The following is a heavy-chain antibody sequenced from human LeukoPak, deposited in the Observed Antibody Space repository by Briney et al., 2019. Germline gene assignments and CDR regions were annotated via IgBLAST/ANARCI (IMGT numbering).Heavy chain of an antibody. Sequence: GGSLRLSCAASGFTFSSYAMSWVRQAPGKGLEWVSGICWNSGSIGYADSVKGRFTISRDNAKNSLYLQMNSLRAEDTALYYCAKVGTIFGVVTQDDAFDIWGQGTMVTVSS. CDR3: AKVGTIFGVVTQDDAFDI. J-gene: IGHJ3*02. CDR2: ICWNSGSI. CDR1: GFTFSSYA. V-gene: IGHV3-9*01. D-gene: IGHD3-3*01.